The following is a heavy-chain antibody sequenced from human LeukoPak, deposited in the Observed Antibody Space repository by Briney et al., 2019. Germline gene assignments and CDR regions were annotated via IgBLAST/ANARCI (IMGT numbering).Heavy chain of an antibody. CDR3: ARDSMASFDY. D-gene: IGHD5-24*01. CDR2: IKQEGSKK. Sequence: GGSLRLSCAPSGFTFGDYWMAWVRQAPGKGPEWVAKIKQEGSKKYFVYSGKGRFTICRDNAEKSLYLQMISLRAEDTAVYHCARDSMASFDYWGQGTLVTVSS. V-gene: IGHV3-7*01. J-gene: IGHJ4*02. CDR1: GFTFGDYW.